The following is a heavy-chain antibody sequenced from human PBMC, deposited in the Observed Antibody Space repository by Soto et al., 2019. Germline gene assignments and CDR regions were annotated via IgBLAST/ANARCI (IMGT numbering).Heavy chain of an antibody. CDR1: GGSISSGGYY. V-gene: IGHV4-31*01. CDR3: ARGLQFRLLG. J-gene: IGHJ4*02. D-gene: IGHD5-12*01. CDR2: IYYSGST. Sequence: QVQLQESGPGLVKPSQTLSLTCTVSGGSISSGGYYWSWIRQHPGKGLEWIGYIYYSGSTYYNPSLKXXVXIXXDTSKNQFSLKLSSVTAADTAVYYCARGLQFRLLGWGQGTLVTVSS.